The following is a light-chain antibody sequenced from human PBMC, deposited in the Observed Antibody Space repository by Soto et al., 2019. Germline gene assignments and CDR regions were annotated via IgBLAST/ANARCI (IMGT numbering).Light chain of an antibody. CDR1: SSDVGAYNY. Sequence: QSVLTQPASVSGSPGQSVTISCTGTSSDVGAYNYVSWYQQHPGKAPKLMIYEVSNRPSGVSNRFSGSKSGNTASLTISGLQAEDEAEYYCNSYTGSSTRFVFGTGTKLTVL. CDR3: NSYTGSSTRFV. J-gene: IGLJ1*01. V-gene: IGLV2-14*01. CDR2: EVS.